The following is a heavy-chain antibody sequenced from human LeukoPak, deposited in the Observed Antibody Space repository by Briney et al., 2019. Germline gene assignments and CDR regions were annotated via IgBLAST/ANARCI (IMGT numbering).Heavy chain of an antibody. J-gene: IGHJ4*02. CDR1: GFTFSSYE. D-gene: IGHD3-22*01. V-gene: IGHV3-21*01. Sequence: GGSLRLSCAASGFTFSSYEMNWVRQAPGKGLEWVSSISSSGAYIYYADLVEGRFTISRDNDKNSLYLQMNSLRAEDTAVYYCARGVGNYRYYFDFWGQGTLVTVSS. CDR2: ISSSGAYI. CDR3: ARGVGNYRYYFDF.